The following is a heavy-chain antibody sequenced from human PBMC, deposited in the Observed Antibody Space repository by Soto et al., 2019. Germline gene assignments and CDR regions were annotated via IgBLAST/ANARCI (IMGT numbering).Heavy chain of an antibody. D-gene: IGHD6-6*01. J-gene: IGHJ4*02. CDR3: ARGWSIAARPPAY. Sequence: SETLSLTCAVYGGSFSGYYWSWIRQPPGKGLEWIGEINHRGSTNYNPSLKSRVTISVDTSKNQFSLKLSSVTAADTAVYYCARGWSIAARPPAYWGQGTLVTVSS. V-gene: IGHV4-34*01. CDR2: INHRGST. CDR1: GGSFSGYY.